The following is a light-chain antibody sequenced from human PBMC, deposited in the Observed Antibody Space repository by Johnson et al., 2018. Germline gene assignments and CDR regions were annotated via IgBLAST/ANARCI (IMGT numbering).Light chain of an antibody. CDR2: ENN. V-gene: IGLV1-51*02. CDR3: GTWDSSLSAGNV. Sequence: QSVLTQPPSVSAAPGQKVTISCSGSSSNIGNNYVSWYQQLPGTSPKLLIYENNKRPSGIPDRFSGSKFGTSATLGITGLQPADEADYYCGTWDSSLSAGNVFGTGTKVTVL. J-gene: IGLJ1*01. CDR1: SSNIGNNY.